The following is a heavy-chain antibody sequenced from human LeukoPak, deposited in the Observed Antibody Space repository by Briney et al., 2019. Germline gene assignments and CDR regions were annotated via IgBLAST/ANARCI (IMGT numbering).Heavy chain of an antibody. D-gene: IGHD3-16*02. CDR1: GGSISSGGYY. V-gene: IGHV4-31*03. CDR2: IYYSGST. Sequence: SETLSLTCTVSGGSISSGGYYWSWIRQHPGKGLEWIGYIYYSGSTYYNPSLKSRVTISVDTSKNQFSLKLSSVTAADTAVYYCASLLSYDYVWGSYRANWFVPWGQGTLVTVSS. CDR3: ASLLSYDYVWGSYRANWFVP. J-gene: IGHJ5*02.